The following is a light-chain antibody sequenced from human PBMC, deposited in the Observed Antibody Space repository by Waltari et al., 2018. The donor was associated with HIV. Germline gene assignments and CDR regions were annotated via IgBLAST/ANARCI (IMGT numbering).Light chain of an antibody. J-gene: IGLJ1*01. CDR3: CSYAGTYTYV. CDR2: EVF. Sequence: QSALTQPRSVSGSPGQSVTISCTGTASDIGYFDYVSWYQQYPGKAPNVIIYEVFQRPSGVPDRFTASKSGITASLTISGLQDEYEADYYCCSYAGTYTYVFGSGTTVTVL. V-gene: IGLV2-11*01. CDR1: ASDIGYFDY.